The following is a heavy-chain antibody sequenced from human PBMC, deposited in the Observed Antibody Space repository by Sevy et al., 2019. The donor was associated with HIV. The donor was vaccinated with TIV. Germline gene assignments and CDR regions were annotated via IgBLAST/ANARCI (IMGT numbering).Heavy chain of an antibody. Sequence: GGSLRLSCAASGFTFSSYAMSWVRQAPGKGLERVSAISGSGGSTYYADSVKGRFTISRDNSKNTLYLQMNSLRAEDTAVYYCAYGYGYCSGGSCLSFQHWGQGTLVTVSS. J-gene: IGHJ1*01. CDR1: GFTFSSYA. CDR2: ISGSGGST. CDR3: AYGYGYCSGGSCLSFQH. V-gene: IGHV3-23*01. D-gene: IGHD2-15*01.